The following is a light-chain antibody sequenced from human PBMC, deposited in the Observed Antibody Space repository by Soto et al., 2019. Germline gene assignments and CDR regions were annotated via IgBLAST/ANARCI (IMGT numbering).Light chain of an antibody. J-gene: IGKJ5*01. CDR2: AAS. Sequence: IQVTHSPVPPSASVGDRVTLPCRASQSISSYLNWYQQKPGKAPKLLIYAASSLQSGVPSRFSGSGSGTDFTLTISSLQPEDFATYYCQQSYSTPITFGQGTRLEI. V-gene: IGKV1-39*01. CDR1: QSISSY. CDR3: QQSYSTPIT.